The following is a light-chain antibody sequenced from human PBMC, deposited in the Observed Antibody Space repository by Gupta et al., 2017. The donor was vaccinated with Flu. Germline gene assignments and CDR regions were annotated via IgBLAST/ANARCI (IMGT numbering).Light chain of an antibody. Sequence: EIVLTQSPATLSLSPGERATLSCRASQSVSSYLAWYQQKPGQAPRLLIYDASNRATGLPGRFSGSGSGTDFTLTISMLDPEDFAVYYCQQRTNWPPSFGQGTKLEIK. CDR2: DAS. CDR3: QQRTNWPPS. J-gene: IGKJ2*03. CDR1: QSVSSY. V-gene: IGKV3-11*01.